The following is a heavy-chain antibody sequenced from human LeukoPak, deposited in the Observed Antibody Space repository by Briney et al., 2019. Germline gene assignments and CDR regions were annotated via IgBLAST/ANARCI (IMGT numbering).Heavy chain of an antibody. J-gene: IGHJ5*02. CDR2: ISYDGSNK. CDR3: ARRGVVGASRWSWFDP. CDR1: GFTFSSYA. Sequence: PGRSLRLSCAASGFTFSSYAMHWVRQAPGKGLEWVAVISYDGSNKYYADSVKGRFTISRDNPKNTVDLQMNSLRPEDTAVYYCARRGVVGASRWSWFDPWGQGTLVTVSS. D-gene: IGHD1-26*01. V-gene: IGHV3-30*04.